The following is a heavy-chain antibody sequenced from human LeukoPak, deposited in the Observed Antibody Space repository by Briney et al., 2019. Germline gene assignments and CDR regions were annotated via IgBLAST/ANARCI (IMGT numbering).Heavy chain of an antibody. CDR3: AREGGPYRPLDY. CDR1: GGSITNTNY. V-gene: IGHV4-4*02. Sequence: SSETLSLTCGVSGGSITNTNYWTWVRQPPGKGLEWIGEVNLQGSTNYNPSLMGRVAISVDTTENHISLQLTSVTAADTAVYYCAREGGPYRPLDYSGQGTLVTVSS. J-gene: IGHJ4*02. CDR2: VNLQGST.